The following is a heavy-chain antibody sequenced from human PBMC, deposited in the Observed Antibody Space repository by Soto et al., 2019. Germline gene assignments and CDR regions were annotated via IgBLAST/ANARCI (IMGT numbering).Heavy chain of an antibody. J-gene: IGHJ4*02. V-gene: IGHV4-30-4*01. CDR2: INYSGST. CDR3: ARGRDGPWDYYFDY. D-gene: IGHD1-26*01. CDR1: GGSISSGDYY. Sequence: SETLSLTCTVSGGSISSGDYYWSWIRQPPGKGLEWIGYINYSGSTYYNPSLKSRVTISVDTSKNQFSLKLSSVTDADTAVYYCARGRDGPWDYYFDYWGQGTLVTVSS.